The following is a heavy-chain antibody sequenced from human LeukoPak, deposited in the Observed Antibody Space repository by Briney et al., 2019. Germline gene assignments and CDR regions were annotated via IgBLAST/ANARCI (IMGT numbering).Heavy chain of an antibody. D-gene: IGHD4-23*01. J-gene: IGHJ4*02. CDR1: GGSISGYY. Sequence: PSETLSLTCNVSGGSISGYYWGWIRQPPGKALEWIGYMYYSGSTNYNPSLKSRVTISIDMSKNQFSLKLSSVAAADTAVYYCAILLRWSYFDYWGQGTLVTVSS. CDR2: MYYSGST. CDR3: AILLRWSYFDY. V-gene: IGHV4-59*01.